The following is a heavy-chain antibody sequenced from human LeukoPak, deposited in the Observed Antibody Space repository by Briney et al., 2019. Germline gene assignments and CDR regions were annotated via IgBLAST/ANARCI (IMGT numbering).Heavy chain of an antibody. J-gene: IGHJ4*02. CDR3: SRENGAFSPFGY. CDR2: IGGSGDFT. CDR1: GFTFSTYA. Sequence: PGGSLRLSCAASGFTFSTYAMSWVRQAPGKGLEWVSAIGGSGDFTYYAEYVRGRFTISRDNSKKTLYLQMNSLRAEDTAVYYCSRENGAFSPFGYWGQGTLVTVLS. D-gene: IGHD2-8*01. V-gene: IGHV3-23*01.